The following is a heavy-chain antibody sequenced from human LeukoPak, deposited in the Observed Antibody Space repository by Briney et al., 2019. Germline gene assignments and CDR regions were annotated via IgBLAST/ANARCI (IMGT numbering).Heavy chain of an antibody. J-gene: IGHJ3*02. CDR3: TRAYYDFWSGYLDAFDI. Sequence: GGSLRLSCAASGFTFSSYSMNWVRQAPGKGLEWVGRIKSKTDGGTTDYAAPVKGTFTISSDDSKNTLYLQMNSLKTEDTAVYYCTRAYYDFWSGYLDAFDIWGQGTMVTVSS. D-gene: IGHD3-3*01. V-gene: IGHV3-15*01. CDR2: IKSKTDGGTT. CDR1: GFTFSSYS.